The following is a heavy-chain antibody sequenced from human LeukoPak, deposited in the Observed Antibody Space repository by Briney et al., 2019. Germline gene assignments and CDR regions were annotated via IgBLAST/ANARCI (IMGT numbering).Heavy chain of an antibody. J-gene: IGHJ6*02. CDR1: GGSISSYY. V-gene: IGHV4-59*01. CDR3: ARLAGPGSYYYYGMDV. Sequence: SETLSLTCTVYGGSISSYYWSWIRQPPGKGLEWIGYIYYSGSTNYNPSLKSRVTISVDTSKNQFSLKLSSVTAADTAVYYCARLAGPGSYYYYGMDVWGQGTTVTVSS. CDR2: IYYSGST. D-gene: IGHD6-13*01.